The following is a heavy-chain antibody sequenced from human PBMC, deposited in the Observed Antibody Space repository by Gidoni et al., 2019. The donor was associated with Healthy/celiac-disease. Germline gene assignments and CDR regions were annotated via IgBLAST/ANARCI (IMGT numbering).Heavy chain of an antibody. Sequence: QVQLQESGPGLVKPSETLSRTRTVPGGSVSSGSYYWSWIRQRPGKGLEWIEYIYYSGRTNYNPSLKSRVTISVDTFTNPFSLKLSSVTAAHTAVYYCARGTKDPLYYVHVYYFDYWGQGTLVPVSS. CDR2: IYYSGRT. J-gene: IGHJ4*02. CDR1: GGSVSSGSYY. D-gene: IGHD3-10*02. V-gene: IGHV4-61*01. CDR3: ARGTKDPLYYVHVYYFDY.